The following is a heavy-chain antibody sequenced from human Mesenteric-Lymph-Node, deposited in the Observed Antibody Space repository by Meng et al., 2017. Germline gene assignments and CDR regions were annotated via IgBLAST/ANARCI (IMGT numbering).Heavy chain of an antibody. J-gene: IGHJ3*02. CDR1: GFFFSRYG. CDR3: AREWIGNSRAFDI. D-gene: IGHD4-23*01. V-gene: IGHV3-33*01. Sequence: GESLKISCAASGFFFSRYGMHWVRQAPGKGLEWVAVIWSNGITKDYAGSVKGRFTISRDNSKNTLYLQMNSLRAEDTAVYYCAREWIGNSRAFDIWGQGTMVTVSS. CDR2: IWSNGITK.